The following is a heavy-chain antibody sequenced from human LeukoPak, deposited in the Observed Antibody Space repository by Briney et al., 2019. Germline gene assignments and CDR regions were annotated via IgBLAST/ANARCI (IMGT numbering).Heavy chain of an antibody. V-gene: IGHV3-74*03. CDR2: IKSDGSST. D-gene: IGHD3-10*01. CDR1: GFTFSRYW. J-gene: IGHJ4*02. Sequence: GGALRLSCAVSGFTFSRYWMHWVRHAPGKGLEWVSGIKSDGSSTTYADSVNGRFTISRDNAENTLYLQMNSLRVEDTAVYYCARISTMVRHYWGQGTLVTVSS. CDR3: ARISTMVRHY.